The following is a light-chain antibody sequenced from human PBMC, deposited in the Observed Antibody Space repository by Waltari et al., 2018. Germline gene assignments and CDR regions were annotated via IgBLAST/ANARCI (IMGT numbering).Light chain of an antibody. J-gene: IGLJ1*01. CDR1: NIGRKS. V-gene: IGLV3-21*02. CDR2: NDD. Sequence: SYVLTQPPSVSVAPGQTAIISCGGYNIGRKSVHWYQQKPGQAPILVVYNDDDRPSGIPGRFSGSNSGHTATLTISRVGAGDEADYYCQVWSGSRDHYVFGSGTKVTVL. CDR3: QVWSGSRDHYV.